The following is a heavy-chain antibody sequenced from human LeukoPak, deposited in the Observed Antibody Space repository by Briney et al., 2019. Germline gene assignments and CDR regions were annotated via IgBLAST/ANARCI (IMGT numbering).Heavy chain of an antibody. V-gene: IGHV3-30-3*01. CDR2: ISYDGSNK. J-gene: IGHJ3*02. Sequence: PGGSLRLSCAASGFTFSSYAMHWVRQAPGKGLEWVAVISYDGSNKYYADSVKGRFTISRDNSKNTLYLQMNSLRAEDTAVYYCASGYCSGGSCLWGSRNAFDIWGQGTMVTVSS. D-gene: IGHD2-15*01. CDR3: ASGYCSGGSCLWGSRNAFDI. CDR1: GFTFSSYA.